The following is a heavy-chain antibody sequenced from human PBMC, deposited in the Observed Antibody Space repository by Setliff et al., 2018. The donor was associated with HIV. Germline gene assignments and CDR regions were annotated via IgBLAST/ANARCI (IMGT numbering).Heavy chain of an antibody. J-gene: IGHJ4*02. D-gene: IGHD3-3*01. CDR1: GYPFTSHG. Sequence: GASVKVSCKASGYPFTSHGICWVRQAPGHGLEWMGYISPYNGDAYYAEKFQGRVTMTTDTSTTAVSMELTNLRSDDTAVYFCARMQAYYNFWRSTYYFDYWGQGTPVTVSS. CDR3: ARMQAYYNFWRSTYYFDY. V-gene: IGHV1-18*01. CDR2: ISPYNGDA.